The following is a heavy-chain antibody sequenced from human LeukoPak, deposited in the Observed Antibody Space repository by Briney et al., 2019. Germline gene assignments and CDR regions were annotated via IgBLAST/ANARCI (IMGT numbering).Heavy chain of an antibody. CDR3: ARNFYASSGYYLDDFYFDF. CDR2: IYYSGST. CDR1: GASIISDTYY. D-gene: IGHD3-22*01. Sequence: PSETLSLTCTVSGASIISDTYYWGWIRQPLGKGLEWIGSIYYSGSTYYSPSLKSRVTMSVDTSTNQFSLKLISVTAADTALYYCARNFYASSGYYLDDFYFDFWGQGTLVTVSS. J-gene: IGHJ4*02. V-gene: IGHV4-39*07.